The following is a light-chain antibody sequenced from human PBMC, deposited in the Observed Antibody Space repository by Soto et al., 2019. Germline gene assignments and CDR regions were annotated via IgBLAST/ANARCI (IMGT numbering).Light chain of an antibody. Sequence: IVMTQSPDSLAVSLGERATINCKSSQSVLYSSNNKNYLAWYRQKPGQPPKLLIYWASIRESGVPDRISGSGSGTDFTLTISSLQAEDVAIYSCQQYYSTPPYTFGQGNKMEIK. V-gene: IGKV4-1*01. CDR1: QSVLYSSNNKNY. CDR2: WAS. J-gene: IGKJ2*01. CDR3: QQYYSTPPYT.